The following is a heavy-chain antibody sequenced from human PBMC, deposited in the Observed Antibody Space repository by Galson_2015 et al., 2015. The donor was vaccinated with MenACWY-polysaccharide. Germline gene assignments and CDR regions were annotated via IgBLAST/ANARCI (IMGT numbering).Heavy chain of an antibody. V-gene: IGHV3-30*02. J-gene: IGHJ4*02. CDR3: ARNPSRLAIAAASN. CDR1: GFTFRGNG. D-gene: IGHD6-13*01. CDR2: IRNDEISK. Sequence: SLRLSCAASGFTFRGNGMHWVRQAPGKGLEWVALIRNDEISKHYIDAVKGRFSISRDNSKNTLYLQMNTLRPEDTAVYYCARNPSRLAIAAASNWGQGAVVTVSS.